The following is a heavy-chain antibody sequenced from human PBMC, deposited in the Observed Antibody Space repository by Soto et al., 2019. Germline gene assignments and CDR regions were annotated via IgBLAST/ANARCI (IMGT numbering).Heavy chain of an antibody. J-gene: IGHJ2*01. V-gene: IGHV4-31*03. Sequence: QVQVQESGPGLVKPSQTLSLTCTVSGGSISSSGYYWSWIRQLPGKGLEWIGYIYYTGTTYYNPSLVSRVSIXXDTSKKHVSLKLDSVIAADTAVYYCARSHGDRLGVDWYFELWGRGTLVTVSS. CDR3: ARSHGDRLGVDWYFEL. CDR1: GGSISSSGYY. D-gene: IGHD4-17*01. CDR2: IYYTGTT.